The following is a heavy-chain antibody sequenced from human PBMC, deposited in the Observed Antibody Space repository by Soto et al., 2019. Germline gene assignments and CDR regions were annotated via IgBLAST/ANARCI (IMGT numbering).Heavy chain of an antibody. D-gene: IGHD3-16*02. V-gene: IGHV4-4*07. CDR1: RGDGNTFH. J-gene: IGHJ6*02. Sequence: SDTLALTCTVSRGDGNTFHWGWVRQPAGKGLEWIGRIFPNGNTDYSPSLKSRVTLSVDTSKNQFSLKLSSVTAADTAVYYCARASLSPYYYYGMDVWGQGTTVTVSS. CDR2: IFPNGNT. CDR3: ARASLSPYYYYGMDV.